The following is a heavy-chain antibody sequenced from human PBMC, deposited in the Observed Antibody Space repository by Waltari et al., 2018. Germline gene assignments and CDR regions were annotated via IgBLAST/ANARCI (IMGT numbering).Heavy chain of an antibody. CDR2: IKSKTDGGKT. J-gene: IGHJ4*02. Sequence: EVQLVESGGGLVKPGGSLRLSCAASGFTFSNAWMSWVRQAPGKGLEWVGRIKSKTDGGKTDYAAPVKGRFTISRDDSKNTLYLQMNSLKTEDTAVYYCTTGEYSSSKNYWGQGTLVTVSS. CDR1: GFTFSNAW. V-gene: IGHV3-15*01. CDR3: TTGEYSSSKNY. D-gene: IGHD6-6*01.